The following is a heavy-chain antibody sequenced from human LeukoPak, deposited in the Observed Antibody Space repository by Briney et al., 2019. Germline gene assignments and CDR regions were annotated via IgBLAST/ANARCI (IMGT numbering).Heavy chain of an antibody. CDR2: ISASSTNV. D-gene: IGHD6-13*01. Sequence: GGSLRLSCEASGFTFDSHTMIWVRQAPGKGLEWVASISASSTNVFYADSVKGRFTISRDNAKNSLYLQMNSLRAEDTAVYYCARVAAAGTSYYHYYMDVWGKGTTVTVSS. J-gene: IGHJ6*03. V-gene: IGHV3-21*01. CDR1: GFTFDSHT. CDR3: ARVAAAGTSYYHYYMDV.